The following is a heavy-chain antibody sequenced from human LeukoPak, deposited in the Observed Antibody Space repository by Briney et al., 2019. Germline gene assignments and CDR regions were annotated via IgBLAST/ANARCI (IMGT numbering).Heavy chain of an antibody. J-gene: IGHJ5*02. CDR3: AKVAATGNWFDP. Sequence: SQTLSLTCSVSGASISSGVYFWSWIRQYLGKGLEWIGYIYYTGITHYNPSLKSRITISVDTSKNQFSLNLISVTAADTAVYYCAKVAATGNWFDPWGQGTLVTVSS. CDR2: IYYTGIT. D-gene: IGHD2-15*01. CDR1: GASISSGVYF. V-gene: IGHV4-31*03.